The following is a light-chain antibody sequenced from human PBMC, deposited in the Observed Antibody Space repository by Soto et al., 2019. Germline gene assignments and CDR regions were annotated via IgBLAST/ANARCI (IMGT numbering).Light chain of an antibody. J-gene: IGKJ1*01. CDR1: QGIINY. CDR3: QKYDSAPWT. V-gene: IGKV1-27*01. Sequence: EIQMTQSPSSLSASVGDRVTITCRASQGIINYLAWYQQKPGKVPKLLIYGASTLQSGVPSRLSGSGSGTDFTLIINSLQPEDAATYYCQKYDSAPWTFGQGTKVEI. CDR2: GAS.